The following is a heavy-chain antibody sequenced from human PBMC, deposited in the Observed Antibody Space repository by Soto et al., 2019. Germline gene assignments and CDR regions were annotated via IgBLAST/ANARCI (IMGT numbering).Heavy chain of an antibody. CDR3: AKDQGVTIIWGWLIDY. CDR2: ISGSDDST. CDR1: GFTFSSYA. Sequence: GESLKISCAASGFTFSSYAMSWVRQAPGKELEWVSVISGSDDSTYYADSVKGRFTISRDNSKNTLYLQMNYLRAEDTAVYYCAKDQGVTIIWGWLIDYWGSGRLGTVS. J-gene: IGHJ4*02. D-gene: IGHD3-10*01. V-gene: IGHV3-23*01.